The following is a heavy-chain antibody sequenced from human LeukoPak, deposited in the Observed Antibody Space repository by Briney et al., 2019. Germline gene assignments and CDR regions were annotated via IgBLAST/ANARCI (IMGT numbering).Heavy chain of an antibody. Sequence: GASVKVSCKASGYTFTSYDINWVRQATGQGLEWMGWMNPNSGNTGYAQKFQGRVTMTRDTSISTAYMELSRLRSDDTAVYYCARGMEPYYYMDVWGKGTTVTVSS. J-gene: IGHJ6*03. D-gene: IGHD1-26*01. CDR3: ARGMEPYYYMDV. CDR1: GYTFTSYD. V-gene: IGHV1-8*01. CDR2: MNPNSGNT.